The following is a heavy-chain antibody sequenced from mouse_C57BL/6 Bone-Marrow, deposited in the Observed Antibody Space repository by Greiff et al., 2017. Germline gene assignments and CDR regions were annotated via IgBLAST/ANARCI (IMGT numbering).Heavy chain of an antibody. V-gene: IGHV1-20*01. Sequence: VQLQQSGPELVKPGDSVKISCKASGYSFTGYFMNWVMQSHGKSLEWIGRINPYNGDTFYNQKFKGKATLTVDKSSSTAQMELRSLTSEDSAVYYCARGDYYGSSYWYCDVWGTGTTVTVSS. CDR2: INPYNGDT. CDR1: GYSFTGYF. J-gene: IGHJ1*03. D-gene: IGHD1-1*01. CDR3: ARGDYYGSSYWYCDV.